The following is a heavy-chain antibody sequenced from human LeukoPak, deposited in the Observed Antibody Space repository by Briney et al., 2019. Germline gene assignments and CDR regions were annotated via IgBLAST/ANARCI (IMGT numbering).Heavy chain of an antibody. CDR1: GSFFTSYW. CDR3: ARPGSGGSYQRGLRYGMDV. Sequence: GASLQISGEGAGSFFTSYWIGWGRPLPGKGVEGMGIIYPGDYDTRDSPALQGQVIISADKSISTAYLQWSSLKASDTAMYYCARPGSGGSYQRGLRYGMDVWGQGTTVTVSS. J-gene: IGHJ6*02. CDR2: IYPGDYDT. V-gene: IGHV5-51*01. D-gene: IGHD2-15*01.